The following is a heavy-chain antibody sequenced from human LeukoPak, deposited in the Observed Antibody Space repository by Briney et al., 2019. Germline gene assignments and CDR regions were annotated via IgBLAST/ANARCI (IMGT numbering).Heavy chain of an antibody. CDR3: ARDSTYYDFWSGYYVSHGMDV. J-gene: IGHJ6*02. D-gene: IGHD3-3*01. Sequence: GGSLRLSCAASGFTFSSYWMSWVRQAPGKGLEWVTIIWYDGSDKYYADSVKGRFSISRDNSKNTLYLQMNSLRAEDTAVYYCARDSTYYDFWSGYYVSHGMDVWGQGTTVTVSS. V-gene: IGHV3-33*08. CDR2: IWYDGSDK. CDR1: GFTFSSYW.